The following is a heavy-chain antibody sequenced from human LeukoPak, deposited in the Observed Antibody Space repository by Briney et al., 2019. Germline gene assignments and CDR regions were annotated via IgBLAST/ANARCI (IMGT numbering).Heavy chain of an antibody. V-gene: IGHV3-21*01. CDR3: ARVPNYYGSGSYSRMDV. D-gene: IGHD3-10*01. J-gene: IGHJ6*04. CDR2: ISSSSSFI. CDR1: GFTFSSYS. Sequence: GGSLRLSCAASGFTFSSYSMNWVRQAPGKGLEWASSISSSSSFIYYADSVKGRFTISRDNAKNSLYLQMNRLRAEDTAVYYCARVPNYYGSGSYSRMDVWGKGTTVTVSS.